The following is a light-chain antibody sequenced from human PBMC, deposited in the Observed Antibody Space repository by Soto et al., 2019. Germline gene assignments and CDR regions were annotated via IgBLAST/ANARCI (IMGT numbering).Light chain of an antibody. CDR1: QSVGTY. V-gene: IGKV3-11*01. CDR3: QQRSNWPLT. Sequence: EIVLTQSPATLSLSPGEGATLSCRASQSVGTYLAWYQQKPGQAPRLLIYDASNRASGIPARFSGSGSGTDFTLTINSLESEDFAVYYGQQRSNWPLTFGGGTKVEIK. J-gene: IGKJ4*01. CDR2: DAS.